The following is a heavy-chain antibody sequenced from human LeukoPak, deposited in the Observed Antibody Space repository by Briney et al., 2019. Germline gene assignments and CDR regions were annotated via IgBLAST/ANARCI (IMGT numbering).Heavy chain of an antibody. CDR2: INHSGST. Sequence: KPSETLSLTCAVYGGSFSGYYWSWIRQPPGKGLEWIGEINHSGSTNYNPSLKSRVTISVDTSKNQFSLKLSSVTAVDTAVYYCARTSGWYGRYYYYYGMDVWGQGTTVTVSS. V-gene: IGHV4-34*01. D-gene: IGHD6-19*01. J-gene: IGHJ6*02. CDR3: ARTSGWYGRYYYYYGMDV. CDR1: GGSFSGYY.